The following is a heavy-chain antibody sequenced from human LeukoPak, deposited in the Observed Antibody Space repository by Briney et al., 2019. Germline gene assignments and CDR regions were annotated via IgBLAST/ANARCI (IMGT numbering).Heavy chain of an antibody. CDR3: ARRHCSSTSCPNWFDP. J-gene: IGHJ5*02. CDR2: INHSGST. Sequence: PSETLSLTCAVYGGSFSGYYWSWIRQPPGKGLEWIGEINHSGSTNYNPSLKSRVTISVDTSKNQFSLKLSSVTAADTAVYYCARRHCSSTSCPNWFDPWGQGTLVTVSS. D-gene: IGHD2-2*01. V-gene: IGHV4-34*01. CDR1: GGSFSGYY.